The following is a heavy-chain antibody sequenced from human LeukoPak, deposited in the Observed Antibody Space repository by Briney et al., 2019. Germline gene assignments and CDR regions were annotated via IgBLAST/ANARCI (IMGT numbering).Heavy chain of an antibody. CDR1: GFIFSLYG. CDR3: ARPVWPDY. Sequence: PGGSLRLSCAASGFIFSLYGMHWVRQAPGKGLEWVAVISYDGSNKYYADSVKGRFTISRDNSKNTLYLQMTSLRADDTAVYYCARPVWPDYWGQGTLVTVSS. D-gene: IGHD1-14*01. V-gene: IGHV3-30*03. CDR2: ISYDGSNK. J-gene: IGHJ4*02.